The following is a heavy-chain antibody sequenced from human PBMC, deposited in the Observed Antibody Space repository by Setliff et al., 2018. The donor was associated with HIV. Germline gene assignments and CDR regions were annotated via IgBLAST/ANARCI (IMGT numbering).Heavy chain of an antibody. J-gene: IGHJ4*02. CDR1: GFTFSSYS. CDR3: VKGYTSTWGPFDY. D-gene: IGHD6-13*01. V-gene: IGHV3-21*04. Sequence: GGSLRLSCAASGFTFSSYSMNWVRQAPGKGLEWVSSISSSSSYIYYADSVRGRFTISRDNAKSSLYLQMSSLRAEDTAVYYCVKGYTSTWGPFDYWGQGTLVTVSS. CDR2: ISSSSSYI.